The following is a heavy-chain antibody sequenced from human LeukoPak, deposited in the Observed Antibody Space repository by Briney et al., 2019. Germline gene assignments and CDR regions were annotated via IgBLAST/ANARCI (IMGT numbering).Heavy chain of an antibody. J-gene: IGHJ2*01. D-gene: IGHD3-9*01. V-gene: IGHV3-48*04. Sequence: GGSLRLSCAASGFTFSSYAMNWVRQAPGKGLEWVSYISSSSSTIYYADSVKGRFTISRDNAKNTLYLQMNSLRAEDTAVYYCARVRYFDWFDLWGRGTLVTVSS. CDR3: ARVRYFDWFDL. CDR2: ISSSSSTI. CDR1: GFTFSSYA.